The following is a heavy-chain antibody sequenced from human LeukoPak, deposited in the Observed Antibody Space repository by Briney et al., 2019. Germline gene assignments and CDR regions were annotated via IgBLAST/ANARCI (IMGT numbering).Heavy chain of an antibody. V-gene: IGHV3-49*04. J-gene: IGHJ1*01. CDR3: TREGSWYQYFQH. Sequence: GRSLRLSCTASGFTFGDYAMSWVRQAPGKGLEWVGFIRSKAYSGTTEYAASVKGRFTMSRDDSKSIAYLQMSSLKTEDTAVYYCTREGSWYQYFQHWGQGTLVTVSS. CDR1: GFTFGDYA. CDR2: IRSKAYSGTT. D-gene: IGHD6-13*01.